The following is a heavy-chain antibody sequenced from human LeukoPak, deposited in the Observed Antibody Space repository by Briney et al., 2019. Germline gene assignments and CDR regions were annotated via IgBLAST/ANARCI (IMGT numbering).Heavy chain of an antibody. Sequence: GASVKVSCKASGYTFTSYGISWVRQAPGQGLEWMGGIIPMFGTANYAQKFQGRVTITTDESTSTAYMELSSLRSEDTAVYYCASGINYYDSSGYQGDYFDYWGQGTLVSVSS. D-gene: IGHD3-22*01. CDR1: GYTFTSYG. CDR2: IIPMFGTA. J-gene: IGHJ4*02. CDR3: ASGINYYDSSGYQGDYFDY. V-gene: IGHV1-69*05.